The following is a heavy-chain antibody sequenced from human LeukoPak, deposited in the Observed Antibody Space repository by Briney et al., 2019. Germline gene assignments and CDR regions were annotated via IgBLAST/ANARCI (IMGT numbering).Heavy chain of an antibody. CDR1: GGTFIIYA. V-gene: IGHV1-69*13. Sequence: ASVNLSCKATGGTFIIYAISWVRQAPGQGHEWMGGIIPIFGTANYAQKFQGRVTITADESTSTAYMELSSLRSEDTAMYYCAREYNWNDVYYGMDVWGQGTTVTVSS. D-gene: IGHD1-20*01. J-gene: IGHJ6*02. CDR3: AREYNWNDVYYGMDV. CDR2: IIPIFGTA.